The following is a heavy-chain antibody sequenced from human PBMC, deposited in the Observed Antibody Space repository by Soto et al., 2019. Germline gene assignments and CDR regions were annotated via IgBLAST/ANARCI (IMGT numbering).Heavy chain of an antibody. CDR2: ISGSGGST. CDR1: GFTFSSYV. Sequence: EVQLLESGGGLVQPGGSLRLSCAASGFTFSSYVMSWVRQAPGKGLEWVSAISGSGGSTYYADSVKGRFTISRDNSKNTLYLQMNSLRAEDTAVYYCAKDGGSGYYYDSSGYLGHWGQGTLVTVSS. J-gene: IGHJ4*02. CDR3: AKDGGSGYYYDSSGYLGH. V-gene: IGHV3-23*01. D-gene: IGHD3-22*01.